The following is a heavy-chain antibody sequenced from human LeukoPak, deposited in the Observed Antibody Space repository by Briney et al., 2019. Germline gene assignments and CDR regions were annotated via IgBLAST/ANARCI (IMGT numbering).Heavy chain of an antibody. CDR2: IYYSGST. J-gene: IGHJ4*02. CDR3: ARLGIGLLDY. Sequence: SETLSLTCTVSGGSISSSSYYWGWIRQPPGKGLEWIGSIYYSGSTHYNPSLKSRVTISVDTSKNQFSLKLSSVTAADTAVYYFARLGIGLLDYWGQGTLVTVSS. V-gene: IGHV4-39*01. CDR1: GGSISSSSYY. D-gene: IGHD2-21*02.